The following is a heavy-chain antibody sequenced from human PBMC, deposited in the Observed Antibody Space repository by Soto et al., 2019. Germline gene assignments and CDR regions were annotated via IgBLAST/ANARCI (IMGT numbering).Heavy chain of an antibody. CDR1: GGSISSYY. V-gene: IGHV4-59*08. J-gene: IGHJ3*02. Sequence: SETLSLTCTVSGGSISSYYWSWIRQPPGKGLEWIGYIYYSGSTNYNPSLKSRVTISVDTSKNQFSLKLSSVTAADTAVYYCARPLRSYRGGVGAFDIWGQGTMVTVSS. CDR3: ARPLRSYRGGVGAFDI. CDR2: IYYSGST. D-gene: IGHD3-3*01.